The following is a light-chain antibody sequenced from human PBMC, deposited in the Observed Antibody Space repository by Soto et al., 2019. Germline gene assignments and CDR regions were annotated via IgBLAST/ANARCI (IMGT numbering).Light chain of an antibody. CDR1: SSNIGAGYD. V-gene: IGLV1-40*01. CDR2: GNK. Sequence: QSVLTRPPSVSGAPGQRVTISCTGSSSNIGAGYDVHWYQQRPGTAPKLLIYGNKNRPSGVPDRFSGSKSGTSASLAITGLQAEDEADYYCQSYASSLSVSYVFGTGTKVTVL. CDR3: QSYASSLSVSYV. J-gene: IGLJ1*01.